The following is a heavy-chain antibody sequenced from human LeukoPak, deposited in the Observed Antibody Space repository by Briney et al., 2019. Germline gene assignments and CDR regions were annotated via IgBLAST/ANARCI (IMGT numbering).Heavy chain of an antibody. CDR1: GFTFSSYA. CDR2: ISGSGDST. CDR3: ARDEGSGSYHNGPGLDAFDI. D-gene: IGHD3-10*01. J-gene: IGHJ3*02. Sequence: GGSLRLSCAAAGFTFSSYAMTWVRQAPGKGLEWVSAISGSGDSTYYADSVKGRFTISRDNAKNSLYLQMNSLRAEDTAVYYCARDEGSGSYHNGPGLDAFDIWGQGTMVTVSS. V-gene: IGHV3-23*01.